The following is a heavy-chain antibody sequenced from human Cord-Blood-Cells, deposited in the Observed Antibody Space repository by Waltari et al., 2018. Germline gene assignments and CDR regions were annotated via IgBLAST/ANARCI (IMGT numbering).Heavy chain of an antibody. CDR3: ARDRARTADAFDI. D-gene: IGHD1-1*01. V-gene: IGHV1-2*02. J-gene: IGHJ3*02. CDR1: GYTFTGYY. Sequence: QVQLVQSGAEVKKPGASVKVSCKASGYTFTGYYMHWVRQAPGQGLGGVGWITPTSGGTNYAQKFQGRVTMPRDTSSSTAYMELSRLRSDDTAVYYCARDRARTADAFDIWGQGTMVTVSS. CDR2: ITPTSGGT.